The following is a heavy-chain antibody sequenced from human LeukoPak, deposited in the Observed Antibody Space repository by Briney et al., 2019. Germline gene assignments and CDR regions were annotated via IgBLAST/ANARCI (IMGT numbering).Heavy chain of an antibody. CDR1: GGFISTYY. Sequence: SETLSLTCTVSGGFISTYYWSWIRQTAGKGLEWIGRIYTSGGTNYNPSLKSRVTMPVDTSKNQFSLRLNSVTAADTAVYYCAGKLLAAAAPWYFDLWGRGTLVTVSS. CDR2: IYTSGGT. CDR3: AGKLLAAAAPWYFDL. D-gene: IGHD6-13*01. V-gene: IGHV4-4*07. J-gene: IGHJ2*01.